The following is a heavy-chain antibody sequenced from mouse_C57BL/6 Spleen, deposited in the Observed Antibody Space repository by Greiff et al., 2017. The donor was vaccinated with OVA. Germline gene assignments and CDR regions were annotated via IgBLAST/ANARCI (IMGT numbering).Heavy chain of an antibody. CDR3: ARARAAQALAWFAY. D-gene: IGHD3-2*02. CDR2: IYPGSGNT. Sequence: QVHVKQSGPELVKPGASVKISCKASGYSFTSYYIHWVKQRPGQGLEWIGWIYPGSGNTKYNEKFKGKATLTADTSSSTAYMQLSSLTSEDSAVYYCARARAAQALAWFAYWGQGTLVTVSA. V-gene: IGHV1-66*01. CDR1: GYSFTSYY. J-gene: IGHJ3*01.